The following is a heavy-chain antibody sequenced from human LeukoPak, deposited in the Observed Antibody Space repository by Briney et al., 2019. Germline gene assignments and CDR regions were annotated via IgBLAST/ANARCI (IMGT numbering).Heavy chain of an antibody. CDR1: GFTFSSYA. V-gene: IGHV3-23*01. Sequence: RSGGSLRLSCAASGFTFSSYAMSWVRQAPGKGLEWVSAISGSGGSTYYADSVKGRFTISRDNSKNTLYLQMNSLRAEDTAVYYCATCKQWLVTWFDPWGQGTLVTVYS. D-gene: IGHD6-19*01. CDR2: ISGSGGST. J-gene: IGHJ5*02. CDR3: ATCKQWLVTWFDP.